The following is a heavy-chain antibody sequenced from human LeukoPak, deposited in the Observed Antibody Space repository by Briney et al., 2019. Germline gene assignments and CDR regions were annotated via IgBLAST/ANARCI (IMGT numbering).Heavy chain of an antibody. Sequence: GGSLRLSCAASGFTFSTYVMHWVRQAPGKGPEWVASISSAATNKYDADSVKGRFTISRDNSNNTLYLQMNSLRPGDTALYFCARGRTRGYYLDYWGRGTLVTVSS. CDR3: ARGRTRGYYLDY. CDR1: GFTFSTYV. V-gene: IGHV3-30*01. D-gene: IGHD3-22*01. CDR2: ISSAATNK. J-gene: IGHJ4*02.